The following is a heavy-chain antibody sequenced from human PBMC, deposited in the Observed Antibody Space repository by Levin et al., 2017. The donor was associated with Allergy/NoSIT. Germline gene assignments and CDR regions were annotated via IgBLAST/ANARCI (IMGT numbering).Heavy chain of an antibody. D-gene: IGHD3-10*01. CDR1: GGSISSSSYY. J-gene: IGHJ5*02. V-gene: IGHV4-39*01. CDR2: IYYSGST. Sequence: SQTLSLTCTVSGGSISSSSYYWGWIRQPPGKGLEWIGSIYYSGSTYYNPSLKSRVTISVDTSKNQFSLKLSSVTAADTAVYYCARHFPTMVRGVPNWFDPWGQGTLVTVSS. CDR3: ARHFPTMVRGVPNWFDP.